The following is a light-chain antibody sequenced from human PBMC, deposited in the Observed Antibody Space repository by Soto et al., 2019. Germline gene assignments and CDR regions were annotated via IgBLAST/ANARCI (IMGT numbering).Light chain of an antibody. CDR3: CSYAGSYTLYV. CDR2: DVI. Sequence: QSLLTQPRSVSGSPGQSVTISCTGTSRAVGGYNYVSWYQQHPGTAPKLMIYDVIMRPSGVPDRFSGSKSGNTASLTISGLQAEDEADYYCCSYAGSYTLYVFGTGTKVTVL. CDR1: SRAVGGYNY. V-gene: IGLV2-11*01. J-gene: IGLJ1*01.